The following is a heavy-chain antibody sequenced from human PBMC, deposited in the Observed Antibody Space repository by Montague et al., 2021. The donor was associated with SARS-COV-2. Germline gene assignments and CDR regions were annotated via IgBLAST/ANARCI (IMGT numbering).Heavy chain of an antibody. D-gene: IGHD3-22*01. V-gene: IGHV3-43*02. CDR3: ARESRITMLVVVITSAFDI. CDR1: GFTFDDYV. J-gene: IGHJ3*02. Sequence: SLRLSCAASGFTFDDYVMYWVRQPPGKGLEWVSLISGDGGKTYYADSVKGRFTTSRDNAKNSLYLQMNSLRAEDTAVYYCARESRITMLVVVITSAFDIWGQGTMVTVSS. CDR2: ISGDGGKT.